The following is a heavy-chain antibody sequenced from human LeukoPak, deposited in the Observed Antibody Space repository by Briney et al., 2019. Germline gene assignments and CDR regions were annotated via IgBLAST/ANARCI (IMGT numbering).Heavy chain of an antibody. CDR3: ARHRGSSSLFDY. D-gene: IGHD6-6*01. CDR1: GGSIGSNDYY. Sequence: PSETLSLTCIVSGGSIGSNDYYWDWIRQPPGRGLEDIGSIYYSGSTYYNPSLKSRVTISVDTPKNQCSLRLSSVTAADTAVYYCARHRGSSSLFDYWGQGTLVTVSS. V-gene: IGHV4-39*01. CDR2: IYYSGST. J-gene: IGHJ4*02.